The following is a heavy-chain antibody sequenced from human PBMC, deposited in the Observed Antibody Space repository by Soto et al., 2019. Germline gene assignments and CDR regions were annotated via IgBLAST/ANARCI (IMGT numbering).Heavy chain of an antibody. D-gene: IGHD1-1*01. V-gene: IGHV3-30*18. CDR2: ISHDGSKK. CDR3: AKDWNDANYDYGTDV. Sequence: VGSLSLSCVASGFTFNKHSLAWVRQAPGKGLEWVAFISHDGSKKKFVDSVKGRFTISRDDSGNTLYLQMNSLRADDTAVYFCAKDWNDANYDYGTDVWGQGTTVTVSS. J-gene: IGHJ6*02. CDR1: GFTFNKHS.